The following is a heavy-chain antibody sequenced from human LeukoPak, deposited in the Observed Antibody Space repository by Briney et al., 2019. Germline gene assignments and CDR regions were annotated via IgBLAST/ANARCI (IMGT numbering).Heavy chain of an antibody. J-gene: IGHJ4*02. CDR2: ISSSSSYI. CDR3: ARSGNKAKDIVVVPASDY. CDR1: GFTFSSYS. D-gene: IGHD2-2*01. Sequence: GGSLRLSCAAPGFTFSSYSMNWVRQAPGKGLEWVSSISSSSSYIYYADSVKGRFTISRDNAKNSLYLQMNSLRAEDTAVYYCARSGNKAKDIVVVPASDYWGQGTLVTVSS. V-gene: IGHV3-21*01.